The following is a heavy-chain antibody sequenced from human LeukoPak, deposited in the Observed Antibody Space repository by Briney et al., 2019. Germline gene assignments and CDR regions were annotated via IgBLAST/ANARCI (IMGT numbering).Heavy chain of an antibody. CDR2: IYYSGNT. V-gene: IGHV4-39*01. CDR1: GVSISSSNSY. Sequence: PSETLSLTCTVSGVSISSSNSYWGWIRQPPGKGLEWIGSIYYSGNTYYNASLKSQVSISIDTSKNQFSLRLTSVTAADTAVYYCARQTGSGLFILPGGQGTLVTVPS. J-gene: IGHJ4*02. CDR3: ARQTGSGLFILP. D-gene: IGHD3/OR15-3a*01.